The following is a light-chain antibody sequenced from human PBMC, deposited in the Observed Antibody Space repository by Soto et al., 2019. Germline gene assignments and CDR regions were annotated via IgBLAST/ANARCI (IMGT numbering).Light chain of an antibody. V-gene: IGKV1-33*01. CDR1: QDISNY. CDR3: QQYDNLPLT. Sequence: DIQMTQSPSSLSASVGDRVTITCQASQDISNYLNWYQQKPGKAPKLLIYDASNLETGVLSRFSGSGSGTDFTFTISSLQSEDIATYYCQQYDNLPLTFGGGTKVEIK. CDR2: DAS. J-gene: IGKJ4*01.